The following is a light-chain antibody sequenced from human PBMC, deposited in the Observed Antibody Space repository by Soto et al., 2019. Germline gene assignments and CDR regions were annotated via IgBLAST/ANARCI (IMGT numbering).Light chain of an antibody. CDR2: GAS. Sequence: EIVMTQSPATLSVSPGDRATLSCRASQSVSSNLAWYQQKPGQPPRLLIYGASTRATGIPARFSGSGSVTEFTLTISSLQSEDFAIYYCQQHDYWPVTFGQGTKV. V-gene: IGKV3-15*01. J-gene: IGKJ1*01. CDR1: QSVSSN. CDR3: QQHDYWPVT.